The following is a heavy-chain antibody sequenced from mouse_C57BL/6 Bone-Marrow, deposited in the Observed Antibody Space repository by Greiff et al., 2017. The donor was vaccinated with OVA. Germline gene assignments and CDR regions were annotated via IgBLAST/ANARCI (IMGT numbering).Heavy chain of an antibody. J-gene: IGHJ3*01. D-gene: IGHD1-1*01. V-gene: IGHV5-2*01. Sequence: EVKVVESGGGLVQSGESLKLSCESHEYEFPSHDMSWVRKTSDKRLELVAAINSDGGSTYYPDTMERRFIISRDNTKKTLYLQMSSLRSEDTEYYGSSYGFAYWGQGTLVTVSA. CDR3: SYGFAY. CDR1: EYEFPSHD. CDR2: INSDGGST.